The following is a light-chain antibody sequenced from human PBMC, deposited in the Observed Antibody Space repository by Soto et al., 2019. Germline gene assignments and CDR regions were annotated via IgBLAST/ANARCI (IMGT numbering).Light chain of an antibody. Sequence: QSVLTQPPSVSGVPGQRVTISCTGNNSNLGAGYDVHWYQQLPGAAPKLVVFGNRNRPSGVPERFSASTSGTSASLAITGLQAEDEGDYYCQSYDSTLSARYVFGTGTKLTVL. CDR3: QSYDSTLSARYV. V-gene: IGLV1-40*01. J-gene: IGLJ1*01. CDR2: GNR. CDR1: NSNLGAGYD.